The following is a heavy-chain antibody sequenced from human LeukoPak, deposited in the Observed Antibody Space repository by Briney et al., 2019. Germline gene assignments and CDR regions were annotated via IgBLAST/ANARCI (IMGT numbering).Heavy chain of an antibody. CDR1: GFTFSSYG. CDR3: ARARHVVADEGIVLDY. V-gene: IGHV3-33*01. J-gene: IGHJ4*02. CDR2: IWYDGSNK. Sequence: GGSLRLSCAASGFTFSSYGMHRVRQAPGKGLEWVAVIWYDGSNKYYADSVKGRFTISRDNSKNTLYLQMNSLRAEDTAVYYCARARHVVADEGIVLDYWGQGTLVTVSS. D-gene: IGHD2-15*01.